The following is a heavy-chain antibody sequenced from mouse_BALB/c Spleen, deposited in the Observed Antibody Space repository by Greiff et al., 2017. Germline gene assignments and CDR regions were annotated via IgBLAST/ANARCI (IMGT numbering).Heavy chain of an antibody. V-gene: IGHV1-80*01. CDR1: GYAFSSSW. CDR3: ARSAYYGNFSWFAY. Sequence: QVQLQQSGAELVRPGSSVKISCKASGYAFSSSWMNWVKQRPGQGLEWIGQIYPGDGDTNYNGKFKGKATLTADKSSSTAYMQLSSLTSEDSAVYFCARSAYYGNFSWFAYWGQGTLVTVSA. D-gene: IGHD2-10*01. CDR2: IYPGDGDT. J-gene: IGHJ3*01.